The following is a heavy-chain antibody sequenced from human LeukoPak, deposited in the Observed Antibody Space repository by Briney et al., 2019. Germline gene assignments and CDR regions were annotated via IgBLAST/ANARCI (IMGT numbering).Heavy chain of an antibody. V-gene: IGHV1-18*01. D-gene: IGHD6-6*01. CDR3: ARFRSSIAARVADY. Sequence: RASVKGSCKASGYTFTSYGISWARQAPGQGLEWMGWISAYNGNTNYAQKLQGRVTMTTDTSTSTAYMELRSLRSDDTAVYYCARFRSSIAARVADYWGQGTLVTVSS. CDR2: ISAYNGNT. CDR1: GYTFTSYG. J-gene: IGHJ4*02.